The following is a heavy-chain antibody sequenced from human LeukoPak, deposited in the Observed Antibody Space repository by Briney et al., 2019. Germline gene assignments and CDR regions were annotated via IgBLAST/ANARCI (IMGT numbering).Heavy chain of an antibody. V-gene: IGHV5-51*01. D-gene: IGHD2-15*01. CDR1: GYIFNSYW. Sequence: GGSLEISCQASGYIFNSYWMGWGRELPGKGLEWMGIIYPGDSETRYSPSVQGRVTISVDRSSTTTFLQWSSLEASDSGVYFCTRSYCSTGSCSRDYWGQGTLVTVSS. J-gene: IGHJ4*02. CDR3: TRSYCSTGSCSRDY. CDR2: IYPGDSET.